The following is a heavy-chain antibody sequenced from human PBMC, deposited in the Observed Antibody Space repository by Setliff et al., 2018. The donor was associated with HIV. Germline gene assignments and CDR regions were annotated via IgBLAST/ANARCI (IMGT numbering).Heavy chain of an antibody. CDR3: ARVPYFSFWSGYFDICGMDV. Sequence: PGGSLRLSCAASGFTFSSYGMHWVRQAPGKGLEWVAAIWYDGSNKHYADSVKGRFTISRDNSKNTVYLQMNSLRAGDTAVYYCARVPYFSFWSGYFDICGMDVWGQGTAVTVSS. CDR1: GFTFSSYG. V-gene: IGHV3-33*01. J-gene: IGHJ6*02. CDR2: IWYDGSNK. D-gene: IGHD3-3*01.